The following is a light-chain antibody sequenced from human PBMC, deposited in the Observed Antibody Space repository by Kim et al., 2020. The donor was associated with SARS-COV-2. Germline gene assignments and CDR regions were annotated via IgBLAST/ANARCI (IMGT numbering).Light chain of an antibody. Sequence: SVSPRQTASITCSGDKLGNKYACWYQQKPGQSPVLVLYQDSKRPSGIPERFSGSNSGNTATLTISGTQPMDEADYYCQAWDSGTVVFGGGTQLTVL. V-gene: IGLV3-1*01. CDR2: QDS. CDR1: KLGNKY. CDR3: QAWDSGTVV. J-gene: IGLJ2*01.